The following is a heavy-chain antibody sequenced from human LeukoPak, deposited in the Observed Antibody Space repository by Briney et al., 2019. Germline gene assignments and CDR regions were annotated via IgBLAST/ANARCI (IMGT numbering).Heavy chain of an antibody. CDR2: IHYSGST. D-gene: IGHD5-12*01. CDR1: GGSISSYY. CDR3: ARQLAKGNFDY. V-gene: IGHV4-59*08. J-gene: IGHJ4*02. Sequence: PSETLSLTCTVSGGSISSYYWSWIRQPPGKGLEWIGYIHYSGSTHYNPSLKSRVTISVDTSKNQFSLKLSSVTAADTAVYYRARQLAKGNFDYWGQGTLVTVSS.